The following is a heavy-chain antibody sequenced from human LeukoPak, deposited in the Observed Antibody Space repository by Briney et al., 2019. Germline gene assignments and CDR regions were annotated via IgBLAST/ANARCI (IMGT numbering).Heavy chain of an antibody. D-gene: IGHD1-26*01. CDR3: ARDGSRVGATGVYVAFDI. Sequence: SGGSLRLSCAASGLTFSKYAFHWVRQAPGKGLEWVAIIAYDGSHKYYADSVKGRFTISRDNSKNTLYLQMNSLRAEDTAVYYCARDGSRVGATGVYVAFDIWGQGTMVTASS. CDR1: GLTFSKYA. V-gene: IGHV3-30*14. J-gene: IGHJ3*02. CDR2: IAYDGSHK.